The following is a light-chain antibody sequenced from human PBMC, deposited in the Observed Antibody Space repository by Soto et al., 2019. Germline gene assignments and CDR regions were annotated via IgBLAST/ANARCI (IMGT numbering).Light chain of an antibody. CDR2: GAS. CDR1: QSVSSSY. V-gene: IGKV3-20*01. CDR3: QQYGSSPYT. J-gene: IGKJ2*01. Sequence: EIVWTQSPGTLSLSPGERATLSCRASQSVSSSYLAWYQQKPGQAPRLLIYGASSRATGIPDRFSGSGSGTDFTLTISRLEPEDFAVYYCQQYGSSPYTFGQGTKVDIK.